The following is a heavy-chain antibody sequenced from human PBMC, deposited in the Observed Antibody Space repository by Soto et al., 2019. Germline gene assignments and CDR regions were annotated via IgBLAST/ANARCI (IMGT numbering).Heavy chain of an antibody. CDR3: ARGIAAAGTPYSYYYGMDV. Sequence: GGSLRLACAASGFTFSSYAMHWVRQAPGKGLEWVAVISYDGSNKYYADSVKGRFTISRDNSKNTLYLQMNSLRAEDTAVYYCARGIAAAGTPYSYYYGMDVWGQGTTVTAP. J-gene: IGHJ6*02. D-gene: IGHD6-13*01. CDR1: GFTFSSYA. CDR2: ISYDGSNK. V-gene: IGHV3-30-3*01.